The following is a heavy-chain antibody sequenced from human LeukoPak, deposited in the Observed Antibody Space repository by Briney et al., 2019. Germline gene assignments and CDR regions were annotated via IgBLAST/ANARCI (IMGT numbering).Heavy chain of an antibody. CDR2: IYYSGST. CDR1: GGSISSSSYY. J-gene: IGHJ4*02. V-gene: IGHV4-39*01. CDR3: ARQVSGWYGGLFDN. D-gene: IGHD6-19*01. Sequence: SETLSLTCTVSGGSISSSSYYWGWIRQPPGKGLEWIGSIYYSGSTYYNPSLKSRVTISVDTSKNQFSLKLSSVTAADTAVYYCARQVSGWYGGLFDNWGQGTLVTVSS.